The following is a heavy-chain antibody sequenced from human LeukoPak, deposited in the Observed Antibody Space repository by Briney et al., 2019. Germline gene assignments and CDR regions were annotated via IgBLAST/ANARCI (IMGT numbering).Heavy chain of an antibody. V-gene: IGHV4-30-4*01. J-gene: IGHJ4*02. CDR3: NYHGVGARHFDY. CDR2: IYYSGST. Sequence: SETLSLTCTVSGGSISSGDYYWSWIRQPPGKGLEWIGYIYYSGSTYYNPSLKSRVTISVDTSKNQFSLKLSSVTAADTAVYYCNYHGVGARHFDYWGQGTLVTVSS. D-gene: IGHD1-26*01. CDR1: GGSISSGDYY.